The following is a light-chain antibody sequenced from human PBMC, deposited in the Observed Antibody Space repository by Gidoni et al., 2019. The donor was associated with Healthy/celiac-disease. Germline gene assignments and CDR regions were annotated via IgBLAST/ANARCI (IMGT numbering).Light chain of an antibody. CDR1: QSVSSSY. Sequence: EIVLTQSPGTRSLSPGERATLSCRASQSVSSSYLAWYQQKPGQAPRLLIYGASSRATVIPDRFSGSGSVTDFTLTISRLEPEDFAVYYCQQYGSSPLYTFGQGTKLEIK. V-gene: IGKV3-20*01. CDR2: GAS. J-gene: IGKJ2*01. CDR3: QQYGSSPLYT.